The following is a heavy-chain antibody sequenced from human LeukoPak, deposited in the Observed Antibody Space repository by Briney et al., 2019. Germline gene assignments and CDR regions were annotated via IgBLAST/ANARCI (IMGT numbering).Heavy chain of an antibody. CDR2: ISSSSSYI. CDR3: ARDSLRVAVAGNADY. Sequence: GGSLRLSCAASGFTFSSYSMNWVRQAPGKGLEWVSSISSSSSYIYYADSVKGRFTISRDNAKNSLYLQMNSLRAEDTAVYYCARDSLRVAVAGNADYWGQGTLVTVSS. CDR1: GFTFSSYS. J-gene: IGHJ4*02. V-gene: IGHV3-21*01. D-gene: IGHD6-19*01.